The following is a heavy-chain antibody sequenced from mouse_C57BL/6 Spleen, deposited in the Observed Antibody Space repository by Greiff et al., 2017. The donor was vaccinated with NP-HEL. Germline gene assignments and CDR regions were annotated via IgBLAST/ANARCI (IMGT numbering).Heavy chain of an antibody. D-gene: IGHD2-10*02. CDR3: ARHSIPYFDY. J-gene: IGHJ2*01. CDR1: GFTFSSYG. V-gene: IGHV5-6*01. CDR2: ISSGGSYT. Sequence: LVESGGDLVKPGGSLKLSCAASGFTFSSYGMSWVRQTPDKRLEWVATISSGGSYTYYPDSVKGRFTISRDNAKNTLYLQMSSLKSEDTAMYYCARHSIPYFDYWGQGTTLTVSS.